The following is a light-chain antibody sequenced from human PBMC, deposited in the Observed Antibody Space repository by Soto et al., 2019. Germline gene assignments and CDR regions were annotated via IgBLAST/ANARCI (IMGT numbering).Light chain of an antibody. J-gene: IGKJ2*01. V-gene: IGKV1-39*01. Sequence: DMQMTQSPSFLSASVGDRVTITCRTSHTASTYLHWYQQRPGRAPQLVIYAASSLQSGVPSRFSGSGSGTDFTLTISSLQPEDFATYYCQQSYSTPYTFGQGTVLEIK. CDR3: QQSYSTPYT. CDR2: AAS. CDR1: HTASTY.